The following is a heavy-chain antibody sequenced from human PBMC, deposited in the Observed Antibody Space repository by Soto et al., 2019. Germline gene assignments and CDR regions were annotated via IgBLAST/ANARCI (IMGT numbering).Heavy chain of an antibody. Sequence: SVKVSCKASGGTFSSYAISWVRQAPGQGLEWMGGIIPIFGTANYAQKFQGRVTSTADESTSTAYMELSSLRSEDTAAYYCAREGGVAATEYYYGMDVWGQGTTVTVSS. CDR2: IIPIFGTA. CDR1: GGTFSSYA. CDR3: AREGGVAATEYYYGMDV. J-gene: IGHJ6*02. D-gene: IGHD2-15*01. V-gene: IGHV1-69*13.